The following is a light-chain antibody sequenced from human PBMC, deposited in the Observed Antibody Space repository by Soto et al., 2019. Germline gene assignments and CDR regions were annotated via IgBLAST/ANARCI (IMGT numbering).Light chain of an antibody. Sequence: QYVLTQPTSVSGSPGQSITISCTGNHNDIGTYDYVSWYQQHPGRAPRLLIHGVTTRPSGISGRFSASKSGLTASLTISGLQPEDEADYYCSSFTSNRIYVFGPGTNVTVL. J-gene: IGLJ1*01. CDR2: GVT. CDR1: HNDIGTYDY. V-gene: IGLV2-14*03. CDR3: SSFTSNRIYV.